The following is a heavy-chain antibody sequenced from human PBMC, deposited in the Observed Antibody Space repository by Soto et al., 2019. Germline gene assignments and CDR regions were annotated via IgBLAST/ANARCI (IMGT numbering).Heavy chain of an antibody. CDR3: ARQRWTFGESINYFGMDV. CDR1: GFSLTDAW. V-gene: IGHV3-15*01. CDR2: LRGRSEGGTA. D-gene: IGHD3-10*01. J-gene: IGHJ6*02. Sequence: GGSLRLSCAATGFSLTDAWISWVRQGPWKGLEWVGRLRGRSEGGTADYGDPVKGRFIISRDEAKNTVHLDMNSLKTEDTGVYLCARQRWTFGESINYFGMDVWGQGATVNGS.